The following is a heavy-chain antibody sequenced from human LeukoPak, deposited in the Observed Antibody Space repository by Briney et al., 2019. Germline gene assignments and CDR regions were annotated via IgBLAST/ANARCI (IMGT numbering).Heavy chain of an antibody. CDR1: GLTFSSYA. D-gene: IGHD3-22*01. V-gene: IGHV3-23*01. J-gene: IGHJ4*02. CDR2: ISGSGGST. Sequence: PGGSLRLSCAASGLTFSSYAMSWVRQAPGKGLEWVSAISGSGGSTYYADSVKGRFTISRDNSKNTLYLQMNSLRAEDTAVYYCAKGKTLDYYDSSGYYYEPYFDYWGQGTLVTVSS. CDR3: AKGKTLDYYDSSGYYYEPYFDY.